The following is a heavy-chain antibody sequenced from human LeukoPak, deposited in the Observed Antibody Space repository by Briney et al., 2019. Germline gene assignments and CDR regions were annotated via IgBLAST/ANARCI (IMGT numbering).Heavy chain of an antibody. D-gene: IGHD1-26*01. J-gene: IGHJ4*02. CDR1: GFTFSSYA. Sequence: GGSLRLSCAASGFTFSSYAMSWVRQAPGKGLEWVSVIYSGGSTYYADSVKGRFTISRDNSKNTLYLQMNSLRAEDTAVYYCARDSGSYYFEEGIDYWGQGTLVTVSS. V-gene: IGHV3-66*01. CDR2: IYSGGST. CDR3: ARDSGSYYFEEGIDY.